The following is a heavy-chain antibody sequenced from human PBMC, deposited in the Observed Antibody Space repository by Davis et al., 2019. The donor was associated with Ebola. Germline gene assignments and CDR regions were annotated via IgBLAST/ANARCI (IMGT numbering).Heavy chain of an antibody. Sequence: PGGSLRLSCAASGFTFSSYSMNWVRQAPGKGLEWVAVISYDGSNKYYADSVKGRFTISRDNSKNTLYLQMNSLRAEDTAVYYCARCPGYYGSGEAWFDPWGQGTLVTVSS. V-gene: IGHV3-30*03. D-gene: IGHD3-10*01. J-gene: IGHJ5*02. CDR1: GFTFSSYS. CDR2: ISYDGSNK. CDR3: ARCPGYYGSGEAWFDP.